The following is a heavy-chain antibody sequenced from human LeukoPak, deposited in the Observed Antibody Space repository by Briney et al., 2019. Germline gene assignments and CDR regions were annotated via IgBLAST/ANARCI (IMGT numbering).Heavy chain of an antibody. Sequence: KTSGTLSLTCTVSGASVSSGGYYWSWLRQPPGQGLQWMGYIYYIGSTNYNPSLTSRLTISVDTSKNQFSLKLSSVTAADTAVYYCARMEAWVGVTTGPRGFDYWGQGTLVTVSS. CDR1: GASVSSGGYY. V-gene: IGHV4-61*08. CDR2: IYYIGST. D-gene: IGHD1-26*01. CDR3: ARMEAWVGVTTGPRGFDY. J-gene: IGHJ4*02.